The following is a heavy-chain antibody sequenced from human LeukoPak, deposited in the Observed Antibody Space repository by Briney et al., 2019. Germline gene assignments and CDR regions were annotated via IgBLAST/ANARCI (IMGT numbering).Heavy chain of an antibody. Sequence: SETLSLTCAVSGYSISSGYYWGWIRQPPGKGLEWIGEINHSGSTNYNPSLKSRVTISVDTSKNQFSLKLSSVTAADTAVYYCARGGRKLYYYDSSGPRTPFDYWGQGTLVTVSS. V-gene: IGHV4-38-2*01. CDR1: GYSISSGYY. CDR2: INHSGST. D-gene: IGHD3-22*01. J-gene: IGHJ4*02. CDR3: ARGGRKLYYYDSSGPRTPFDY.